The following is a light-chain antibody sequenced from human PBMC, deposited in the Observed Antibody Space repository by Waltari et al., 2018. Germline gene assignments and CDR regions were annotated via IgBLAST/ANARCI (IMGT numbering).Light chain of an antibody. CDR2: KIS. V-gene: IGKV2-30*02. Sequence: DVGLTQAPLFLPVTLGQPASMSCTSTQSPVHSDRNTSLNWLHQRPGRSPRRLIYKISRRESGVPDRFSGSGSGIDFTLKISRVEAEDVGVYYCMQGSHWPRTFGQGTKLEI. CDR3: MQGSHWPRT. CDR1: QSPVHSDRNTS. J-gene: IGKJ2*01.